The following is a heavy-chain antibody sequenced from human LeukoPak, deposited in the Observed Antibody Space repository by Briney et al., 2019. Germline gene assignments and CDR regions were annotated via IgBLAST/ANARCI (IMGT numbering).Heavy chain of an antibody. CDR1: GGTFSSYA. J-gene: IGHJ4*02. CDR3: AIQDTAMVSGFDY. D-gene: IGHD5-18*01. Sequence: AASVKVSCKASGGTFSSYAISWVRQAPGQGLEWMGGIIPIFGTANYAQKFQGRVTITTDESTSTAYMELSSLRSEDTAVYYCAIQDTAMVSGFDYWGLGTLVTVSS. CDR2: IIPIFGTA. V-gene: IGHV1-69*05.